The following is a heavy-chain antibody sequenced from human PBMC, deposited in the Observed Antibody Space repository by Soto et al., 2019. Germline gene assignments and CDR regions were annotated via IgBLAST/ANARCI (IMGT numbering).Heavy chain of an antibody. J-gene: IGHJ4*02. V-gene: IGHV3-15*01. D-gene: IGHD3-16*01. CDR3: TIDWGSHPY. CDR1: GFTFSNFA. CDR2: ISYNGGTT. Sequence: SGFTFSNFAMSWVRQAPGKGLEWVSSISYNGGTTDYAAPVKGRFTISRDDSKNTLHLQMNSLKTEDTAVYYCTIDWGSHPYWGQGTLVTVSS.